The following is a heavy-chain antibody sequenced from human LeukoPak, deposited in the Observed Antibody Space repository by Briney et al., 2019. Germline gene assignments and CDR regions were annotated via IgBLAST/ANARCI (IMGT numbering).Heavy chain of an antibody. CDR2: INHSGST. V-gene: IGHV4-34*01. CDR1: GGSFSGYY. D-gene: IGHD4-17*01. J-gene: IGHJ4*02. CDR3: ARAAVTTRFTFDY. Sequence: SETLSLTCAVYGGSFSGYYWSWIRQPPGKGLEWIGEINHSGSTNYNPSLESRVTISVDTSKNQFSLKLSSVTAADTAVYYCARAAVTTRFTFDYWGQGTLVTVSS.